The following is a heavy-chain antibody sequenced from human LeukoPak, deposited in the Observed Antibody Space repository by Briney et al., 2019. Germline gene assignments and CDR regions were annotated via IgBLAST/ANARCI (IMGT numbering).Heavy chain of an antibody. CDR2: INSDGSGT. V-gene: IGHV3-74*01. J-gene: IGHJ3*02. Sequence: GGSLRLSCAASGFTFSSYWFHWVRQAPGKGLVWVSRINSDGSGTTYADSVKGRFTISRDNAKSTLFLQMNSLRAEDTALYYCARTTLMNYVGDAFHIWGQGTMVTVSS. CDR3: ARTTLMNYVGDAFHI. CDR1: GFTFSSYW. D-gene: IGHD1-7*01.